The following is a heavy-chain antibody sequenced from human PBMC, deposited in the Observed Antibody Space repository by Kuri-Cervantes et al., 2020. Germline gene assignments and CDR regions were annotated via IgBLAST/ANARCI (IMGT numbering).Heavy chain of an antibody. V-gene: IGHV3-21*01. CDR3: VRDRDLSKLRYFDRSLSAFDP. Sequence: GGSLRLSCAASGFTFSSYSMNWVRQAPGKGLEWVSSISSSSSYIYYADSVKGRFTISRDNSKNTLYLQMNSLRAGGGGVYYCVRDRDLSKLRYFDRSLSAFDPWGQGALVTVSS. CDR1: GFTFSSYS. J-gene: IGHJ5*02. D-gene: IGHD3-9*01. CDR2: ISSSSSYI.